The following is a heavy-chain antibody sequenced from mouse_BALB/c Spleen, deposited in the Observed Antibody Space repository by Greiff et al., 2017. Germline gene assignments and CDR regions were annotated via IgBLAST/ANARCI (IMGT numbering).Heavy chain of an antibody. D-gene: IGHD2-14*01. V-gene: IGHV1-77*01. Sequence: VKLQQSGAELARPGASVKLSCKASGYTFTDYYINWVKQRTGQGLEWIGEIYPGSGNTYYNEKFKGKATLTADKSSSTAYMQLSSLTSEDSAVYFCARGVRHYAMDYWGQGTSVTVSS. CDR3: ARGVRHYAMDY. J-gene: IGHJ4*01. CDR2: IYPGSGNT. CDR1: GYTFTDYY.